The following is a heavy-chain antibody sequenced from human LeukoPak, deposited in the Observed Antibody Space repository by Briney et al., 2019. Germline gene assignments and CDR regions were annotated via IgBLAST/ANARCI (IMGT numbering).Heavy chain of an antibody. J-gene: IGHJ5*02. CDR2: ISSSSSYI. CDR3: ARGRGDIVVVVAANWLNWFDP. D-gene: IGHD2-15*01. CDR1: GFTFSSYS. V-gene: IGHV3-21*01. Sequence: GGSLRLSCAASGFTFSSYSMNWVRQAPGKGLEWVSSISSSSSYIYYADSVKGRFTISRDNAKNSLYLQMNSLRAEDTAVYYCARGRGDIVVVVAANWLNWFDPWGQGTLVTVSS.